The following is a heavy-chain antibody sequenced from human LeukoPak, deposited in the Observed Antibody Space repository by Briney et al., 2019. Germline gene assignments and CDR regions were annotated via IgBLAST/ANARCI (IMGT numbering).Heavy chain of an antibody. CDR3: ARLFGGVTTYDY. J-gene: IGHJ4*02. Sequence: GGSLRLSCAASGFNFGNFWMSWVRQAPGRGLQWVASMKGDGSHIYYVDSVKGRFTISRDNAKSSLYLQMNSLRAEDTAVYYCARLFGGVTTYDYWGQGALVTVSS. CDR1: GFNFGNFW. D-gene: IGHD2-8*02. V-gene: IGHV3-7*01. CDR2: MKGDGSHI.